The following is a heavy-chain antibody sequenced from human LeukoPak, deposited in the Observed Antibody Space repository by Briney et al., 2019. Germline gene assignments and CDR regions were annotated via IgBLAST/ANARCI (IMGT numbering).Heavy chain of an antibody. J-gene: IGHJ4*02. Sequence: SETLSLTCAVSGGSLSGNYWSWIRQPPGKGLEWIGEINHSGRTNYNPSLKSRVTISVDTSKNQFSLKLSSVTAADTAVYYCARGRGGDYCSSTSCPKHTYYFDYWGQGTLVTVSS. V-gene: IGHV4-34*01. CDR2: INHSGRT. D-gene: IGHD2-2*01. CDR1: GGSLSGNY. CDR3: ARGRGGDYCSSTSCPKHTYYFDY.